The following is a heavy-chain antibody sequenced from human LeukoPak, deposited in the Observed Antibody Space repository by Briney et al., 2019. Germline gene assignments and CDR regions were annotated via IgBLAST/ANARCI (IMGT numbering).Heavy chain of an antibody. V-gene: IGHV3-23*01. CDR3: AKVPWVGAIT. CDR1: GFTLRDYA. D-gene: IGHD1-26*01. J-gene: IGHJ4*02. Sequence: GGSLRLSCAASGFTLRDYAMNWVPEAPGEGVEWLSAIRGSDCHTFYADSVKARFTLSRDNSKNTLYLQMNNLRPEDTAIYYCAKVPWVGAITWGQGTLVIVSS. CDR2: IRGSDCHT.